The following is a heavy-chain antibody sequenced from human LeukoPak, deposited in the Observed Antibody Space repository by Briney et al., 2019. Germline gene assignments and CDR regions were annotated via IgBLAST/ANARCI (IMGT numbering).Heavy chain of an antibody. CDR1: GFTFDDYG. Sequence: GGSLRLSCAASGFTFDDYGMSWVRQAPGKGLEWVPGINWNGGSTGYADSVKGRFTISRDNAKNSLYLQMNSLRAEDTALYYCARVLSPTDSSGSFDYWGQGTLVTVSS. CDR2: INWNGGST. CDR3: ARVLSPTDSSGSFDY. J-gene: IGHJ4*02. V-gene: IGHV3-20*04. D-gene: IGHD3-22*01.